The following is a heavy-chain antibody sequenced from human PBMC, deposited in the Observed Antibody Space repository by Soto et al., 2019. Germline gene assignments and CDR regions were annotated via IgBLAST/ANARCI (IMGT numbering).Heavy chain of an antibody. CDR1: GFTFSSYA. V-gene: IGHV3-30-3*01. J-gene: IGHJ6*02. CDR3: ARSGARRGTKTKPLNYYGMDV. CDR2: ISYDGSNK. D-gene: IGHD3-10*01. Sequence: GGSLRLSCAASGFTFSSYAMHWVRQAPGKGLEWVAVISYDGSNKYYADSVKGRFTISRDNSKNTLYLQMNSLGAEDTAVYYCARSGARRGTKTKPLNYYGMDVWGQGTTVTVSS.